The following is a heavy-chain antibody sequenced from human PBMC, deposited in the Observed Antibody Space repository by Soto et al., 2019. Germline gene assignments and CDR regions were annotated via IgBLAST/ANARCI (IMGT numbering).Heavy chain of an antibody. J-gene: IGHJ6*02. CDR1: GFTFSSYA. V-gene: IGHV3-23*01. CDR3: AKDLEAVAGPNYYYGMDV. Sequence: EVQLLESGGGLVQPGGSLRLSCAASGFTFSSYAMSWVRQAPGKGLEWVSAISGSGGSTYYADSVKGRFTISRDNSKNKLYRQMNSLRAEDTAVYYCAKDLEAVAGPNYYYGMDVWGQGTTFTVSS. CDR2: ISGSGGST. D-gene: IGHD6-19*01.